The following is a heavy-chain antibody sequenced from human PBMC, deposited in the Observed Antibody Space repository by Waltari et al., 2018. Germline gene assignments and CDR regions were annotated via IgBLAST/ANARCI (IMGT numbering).Heavy chain of an antibody. D-gene: IGHD5-12*01. J-gene: IGHJ4*02. V-gene: IGHV4-39*01. CDR2: VYYSGTT. CDR3: ARSSAGMPRWLGDY. CDR1: GDSISSSNYY. Sequence: QLQLQESGPGLVKPSETLSLSCSVSGDSISSSNYYWGWIRQPPGKGLAGIASVYYSGTTYYNPSLKGRVTISADTSRNQFYLRLTSVTATDTAVYYCARSSAGMPRWLGDYWGQGILVTVSS.